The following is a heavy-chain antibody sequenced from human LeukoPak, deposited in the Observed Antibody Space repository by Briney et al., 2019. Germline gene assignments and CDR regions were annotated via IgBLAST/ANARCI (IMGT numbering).Heavy chain of an antibody. Sequence: RGSLRLSCAASGFTFSSYEMNWVRQAPGKGLEWVSYISSSGSTIYYADSVKGRFTISRDNAKNSLYLQMNSLRAEDTAVYYCAREYRSSWYAGGLYYYYGMDVWGQGTTVTVSS. CDR2: ISSSGSTI. V-gene: IGHV3-48*03. J-gene: IGHJ6*02. CDR1: GFTFSSYE. D-gene: IGHD6-13*01. CDR3: AREYRSSWYAGGLYYYYGMDV.